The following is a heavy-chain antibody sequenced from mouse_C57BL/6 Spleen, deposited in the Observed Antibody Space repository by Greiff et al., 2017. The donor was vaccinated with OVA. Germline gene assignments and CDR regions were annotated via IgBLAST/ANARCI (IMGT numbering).Heavy chain of an antibody. D-gene: IGHD2-4*01. CDR3: ARPYDYERFYYAMDY. Sequence: QVQLQQSGPELVKPGASVKISCKASGYAFRSSWMNWVKQRPGKGLEWIGRIYPGDGDTHYNGKFKGKATLTADKSSSTADMQLSSLTSEDSAVYFCARPYDYERFYYAMDYWGQGTSVTVSS. J-gene: IGHJ4*01. CDR1: GYAFRSSW. CDR2: IYPGDGDT. V-gene: IGHV1-82*01.